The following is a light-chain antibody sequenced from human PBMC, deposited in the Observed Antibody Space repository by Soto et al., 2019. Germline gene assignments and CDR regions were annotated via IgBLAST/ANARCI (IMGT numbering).Light chain of an antibody. Sequence: DIQMTQSPSTLSASVGDRVTITCRASQTISSWLAWYQQKPGKAPELLIYDASTLESGVPSRFSGSGSGTEFSLTITSLQPEDFASYYCQQYKDYWTFGQGTKVDIK. CDR3: QQYKDYWT. V-gene: IGKV1-5*01. CDR2: DAS. J-gene: IGKJ1*01. CDR1: QTISSW.